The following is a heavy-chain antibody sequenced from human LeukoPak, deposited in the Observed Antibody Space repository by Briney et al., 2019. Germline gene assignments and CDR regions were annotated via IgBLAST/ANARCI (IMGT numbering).Heavy chain of an antibody. D-gene: IGHD5-24*01. CDR2: IYYTGST. V-gene: IGHV4-59*08. J-gene: IGHJ4*02. Sequence: SETLSLTCTVSGASIRSSYWSWLRQPPGKGLEWIGYIYYTGSTNSNPSLKSRVTVSVDTSKNQISLKLSSVTAADTAVYYCARGARAGYNLEPFDNWGQGTLVTVSS. CDR1: GASIRSSY. CDR3: ARGARAGYNLEPFDN.